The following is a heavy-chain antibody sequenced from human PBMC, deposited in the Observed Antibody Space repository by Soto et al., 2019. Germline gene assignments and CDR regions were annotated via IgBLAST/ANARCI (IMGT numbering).Heavy chain of an antibody. D-gene: IGHD2-2*01. CDR3: AKISCSSTSCYHYYGLDV. CDR2: ISDSGGST. Sequence: HPXGSLGRSCAASGFTFSSYARSGVRQAPGKGLEWVSFISDSGGSTNYADFVKGRFTISRDNSKNTLYLQMNSLRAEDTAVYYCAKISCSSTSCYHYYGLDVWGQGTTVTVSS. CDR1: GFTFSSYA. J-gene: IGHJ6*02. V-gene: IGHV3-23*01.